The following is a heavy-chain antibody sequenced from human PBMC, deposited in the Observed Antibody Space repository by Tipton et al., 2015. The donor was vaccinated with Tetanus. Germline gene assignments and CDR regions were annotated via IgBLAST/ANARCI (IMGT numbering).Heavy chain of an antibody. V-gene: IGHV4-30-4*01. J-gene: IGHJ4*02. D-gene: IGHD5/OR15-5a*01. Sequence: TLSLTCTVSGGSISNDDYYWSWIRQHPGKGLEWIGYILYTGSTYNTPSLKSRVTISVDTSKNQFSLKLSSVTATDTAVYYCARHEESTDYCDNWGQGTLVTVSS. CDR1: GGSISNDDYY. CDR3: ARHEESTDYCDN. CDR2: ILYTGST.